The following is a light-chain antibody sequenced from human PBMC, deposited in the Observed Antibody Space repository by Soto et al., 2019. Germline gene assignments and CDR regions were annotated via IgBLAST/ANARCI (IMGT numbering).Light chain of an antibody. V-gene: IGKV1-27*01. CDR1: QGISNY. CDR3: QRYNSAPRT. Sequence: DIQMTQSPSSLSASVGDTVTITCRASQGISNYLAWYQQQPGKVPRLLIYAASTLQSGVPSRFSGSGSGTDFTLTISSLQPEDVATYYCQRYNSAPRTFGSGTKVEIK. J-gene: IGKJ1*01. CDR2: AAS.